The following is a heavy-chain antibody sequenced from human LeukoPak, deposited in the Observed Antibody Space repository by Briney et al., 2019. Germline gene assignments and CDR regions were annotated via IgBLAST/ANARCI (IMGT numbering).Heavy chain of an antibody. J-gene: IGHJ4*02. CDR1: GYTFTGYY. V-gene: IGHV1-2*04. Sequence: GASVKVSCKASGYTFTGYYMHWVRQAPGQGLEWMGWINPNSGGTNYAQKFQGWVTMTRDTSISTAYMELSRLRSDDTAVYYCARAPHDYGDGYDYWGQGTLVTVSS. CDR2: INPNSGGT. CDR3: ARAPHDYGDGYDY. D-gene: IGHD4-17*01.